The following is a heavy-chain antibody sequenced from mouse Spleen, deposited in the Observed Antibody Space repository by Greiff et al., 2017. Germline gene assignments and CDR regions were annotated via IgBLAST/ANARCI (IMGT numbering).Heavy chain of an antibody. Sequence: EVQLQESEGGLVQPGSSMKLSCTASGFTFSDYYMAWVRQVPEKGLEWVANINYDGSSTYYLDSLKSRFIISRDNAKNILYLQMSSLKSEDTATYYCARGYYDGSYDYAMDYWGQGTSVTVSS. CDR2: INYDGSST. D-gene: IGHD1-1*01. V-gene: IGHV5-16*01. J-gene: IGHJ4*01. CDR1: GFTFSDYY. CDR3: ARGYYDGSYDYAMDY.